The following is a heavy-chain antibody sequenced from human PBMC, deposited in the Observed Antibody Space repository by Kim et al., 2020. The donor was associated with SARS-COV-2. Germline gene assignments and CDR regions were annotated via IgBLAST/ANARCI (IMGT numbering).Heavy chain of an antibody. Sequence: SETLSLTCTVSGGSISSYYWSWIRQPAGKGLEWIGRIYTSGSTNYNPSLKSRVTMSVDTSKNQFSLKLSSVTAADTAVYYCARGREVWFGETNWFDPWGQGTLVTVSS. D-gene: IGHD3-10*01. CDR2: IYTSGST. CDR1: GGSISSYY. J-gene: IGHJ5*02. CDR3: ARGREVWFGETNWFDP. V-gene: IGHV4-4*07.